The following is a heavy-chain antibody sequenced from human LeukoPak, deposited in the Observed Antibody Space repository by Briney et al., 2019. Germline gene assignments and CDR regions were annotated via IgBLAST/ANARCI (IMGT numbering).Heavy chain of an antibody. CDR2: INPNSGGT. Sequence: ASVKASCKASGYTFTGYYMHWVRQAPGQGLEWMGWINPNSGGTNYAQKFQGRVTMTRDTSISTAYMELSRLRSDDTAVYYCARVWGIAVAGSLTPTLGALDYWGQGTLVTVSS. D-gene: IGHD6-19*01. CDR1: GYTFTGYY. J-gene: IGHJ4*02. V-gene: IGHV1-2*02. CDR3: ARVWGIAVAGSLTPTLGALDY.